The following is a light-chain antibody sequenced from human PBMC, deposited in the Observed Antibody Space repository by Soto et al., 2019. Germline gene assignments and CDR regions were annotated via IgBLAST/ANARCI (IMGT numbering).Light chain of an antibody. CDR1: QGIRND. J-gene: IGKJ2*01. Sequence: AIQMTQSPSSLSASVGDRVTITCRASQGIRNDLGWYQQKPGKAPKLLIYAASSLQSGVPSRFSGSGSGTDFTLTISSLQPEDFASYYCLQDYNDPPDTFGQGTKLEIK. V-gene: IGKV1-6*01. CDR2: AAS. CDR3: LQDYNDPPDT.